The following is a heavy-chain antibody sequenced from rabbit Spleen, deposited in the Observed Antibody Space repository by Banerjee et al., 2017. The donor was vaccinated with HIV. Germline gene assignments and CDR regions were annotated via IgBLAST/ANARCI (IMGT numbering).Heavy chain of an antibody. D-gene: IGHD7-1*01. Sequence: QSLEESGGDLVKPGASLTLTCTASGFSFSAGYYMRWVRQAPGKGLEWIACIHGGSRNNIYYATWAKGRFTISKTSSTTVTLQMTSLTAADTAAYFCARFYAGYGDFGYAAMWGPGTLVTVS. J-gene: IGHJ4*01. CDR2: IHGGSRNNI. CDR1: GFSFSAGYY. CDR3: ARFYAGYGDFGYAAM. V-gene: IGHV1S40*01.